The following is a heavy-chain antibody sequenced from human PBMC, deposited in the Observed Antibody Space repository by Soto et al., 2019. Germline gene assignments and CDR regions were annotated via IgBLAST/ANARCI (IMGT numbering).Heavy chain of an antibody. CDR3: ARGYSGSYYGAFDI. CDR1: GFTVSSNY. V-gene: IGHV3-53*01. Sequence: GGSLRLSCAASGFTVSSNYMSWVRQAPGKGLEWVSVIYSGGSTYYADSVKGRFTISRDNSKNTLYLQMNSLRAEDTAVYYCARGYSGSYYGAFDIWGQGTMVTLSS. J-gene: IGHJ3*02. CDR2: IYSGGST. D-gene: IGHD1-26*01.